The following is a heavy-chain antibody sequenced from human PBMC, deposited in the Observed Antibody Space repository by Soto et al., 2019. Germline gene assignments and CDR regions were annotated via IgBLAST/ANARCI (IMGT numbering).Heavy chain of an antibody. CDR2: IRSKTDGETT. D-gene: IGHD2-15*01. J-gene: IGHJ4*02. CDR3: TTGSCSDNRCEDNTHDH. CDR1: GFPFTEAW. V-gene: IGHV3-15*01. Sequence: GGSLRLSCAASGFPFTEAWMSWVRQAPGKGLEWVGRIRSKTDGETTDYSESVKGRFTMSRDDSKSTLFLQMNTLKTDDTAVYFCTTGSCSDNRCEDNTHDHWGQGTLVTVSS.